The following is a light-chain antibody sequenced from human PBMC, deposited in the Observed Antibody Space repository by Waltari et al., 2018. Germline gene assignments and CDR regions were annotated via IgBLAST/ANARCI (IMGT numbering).Light chain of an antibody. CDR1: SANVGSYPL. J-gene: IGLJ1*01. CDR2: EVS. CDR3: CAFAGRGFYV. Sequence: SALTQPASVSGSPGQSITISCPETSANVGSYPLLSWYQRHPGGGPKLLSSEVSERPSGVSIRFSGSKSGKTASLTISGRQPEDEADYYCCAFAGRGFYVFGTGTQVTVL. V-gene: IGLV2-23*02.